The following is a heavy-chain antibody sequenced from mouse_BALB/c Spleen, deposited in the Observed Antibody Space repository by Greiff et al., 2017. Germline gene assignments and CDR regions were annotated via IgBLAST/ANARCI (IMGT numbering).Heavy chain of an antibody. CDR1: GFTFSSYA. J-gene: IGHJ3*01. V-gene: IGHV5-9-4*01. CDR2: ISSGGSYT. CDR3: ARVEYGNSWFAY. D-gene: IGHD2-10*02. Sequence: EVKLVESGGGLVKPGGSLKLSCAASGFTFSSYAMSWVRQSPEKRLEWVAEISSGGSYTYYPDTVTGRFTISRDNAKNTLYLEMSSLRSEDTAMYYCARVEYGNSWFAYWGQGTLVTVSA.